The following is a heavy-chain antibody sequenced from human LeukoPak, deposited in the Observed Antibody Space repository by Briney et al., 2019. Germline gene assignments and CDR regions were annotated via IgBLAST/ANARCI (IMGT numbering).Heavy chain of an antibody. CDR2: IYHSGTT. CDR3: AWKYYYDSSGYFYVDQ. V-gene: IGHV4-38-2*01. J-gene: IGHJ4*02. D-gene: IGHD3-22*01. Sequence: PSETLSLTCAVSGYSISSGYYWGWIRQSPEKGLEWIGSIYHSGTTYYNPSLKIRVTISIDTSKNQFSLNLNSVTAADTAVYYCAWKYYYDSSGYFYVDQWGQGTLVTVSS. CDR1: GYSISSGYY.